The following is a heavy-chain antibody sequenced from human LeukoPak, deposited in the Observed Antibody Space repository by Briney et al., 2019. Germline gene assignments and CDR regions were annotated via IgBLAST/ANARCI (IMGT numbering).Heavy chain of an antibody. J-gene: IGHJ4*02. V-gene: IGHV3-48*03. D-gene: IGHD6-19*01. CDR2: ISSSGSII. Sequence: PGGSLRLSCAASGFTFNSYEMNWVRQAPGKGLEWLSFISSSGSIIYHADSMKGRFTISRDNAKNSLYLQMNSLRAEDTAVYYCARGQYTSDWYYFDYWGQGTLVTVSS. CDR1: GFTFNSYE. CDR3: ARGQYTSDWYYFDY.